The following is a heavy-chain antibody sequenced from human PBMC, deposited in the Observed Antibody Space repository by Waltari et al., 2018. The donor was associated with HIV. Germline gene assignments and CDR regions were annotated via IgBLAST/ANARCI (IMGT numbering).Heavy chain of an antibody. CDR3: AKGASGWSPGY. J-gene: IGHJ4*02. D-gene: IGHD6-19*01. CDR1: RFTFSSYA. CDR2: ISYYGDNK. V-gene: IGHV3-30*18. Sequence: QVQMVESGGGVVQPGRSLRLYCAACRFTFSSYAMHWVRQAPGKGLEWVAVISYYGDNKYYADSVKGRFTISRDNSKNTLYLQMNSLRAEDTAVYYCAKGASGWSPGYLGQGTLVTVSS.